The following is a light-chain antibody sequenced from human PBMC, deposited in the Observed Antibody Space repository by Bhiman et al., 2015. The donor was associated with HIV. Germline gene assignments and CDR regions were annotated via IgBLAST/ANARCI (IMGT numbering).Light chain of an antibody. CDR3: QVWDSSSDHSWV. J-gene: IGLJ3*02. V-gene: IGLV3-21*04. CDR2: YDS. Sequence: SYELTQPPSVSVAPGKTARITCGGNNIGSKSVHWYQQKPGQAPVLVIYYDSDRPSGIPERFSGSNSGNTATLTISRVEAGDEADYYCQVWDSSSDHSWVFGGGDQADRP. CDR1: NIGSKS.